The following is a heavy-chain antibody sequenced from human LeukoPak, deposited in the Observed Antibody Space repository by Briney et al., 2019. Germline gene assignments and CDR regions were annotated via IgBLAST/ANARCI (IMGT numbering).Heavy chain of an antibody. J-gene: IGHJ4*02. CDR1: GFTFSSYA. V-gene: IGHV3-23*01. CDR3: AKSWPRGQWLARGEYYFDY. Sequence: PGGSLRLSCAASGFTFSSYAMSWVRQAPGKGLEWVSAISGSGGSTYYADSVKGRFTISRDNSKNTLYLQMNSLRAEDTAVYYCAKSWPRGQWLARGEYYFDYWGQGTLVTVSS. D-gene: IGHD6-19*01. CDR2: ISGSGGST.